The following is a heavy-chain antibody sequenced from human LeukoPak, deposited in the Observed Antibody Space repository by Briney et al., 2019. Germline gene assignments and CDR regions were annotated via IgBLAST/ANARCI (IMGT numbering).Heavy chain of an antibody. CDR3: AREPVAGHHLDY. CDR2: IYYSGST. Sequence: SETLSLTCTVSGGSISSYYCSWIRQPPGKGLEWIGYIYYSGSTNYNPSLKSRVTISVDTSKNQFSLKLSSVTAPDTAVYYCAREPVAGHHLDYWGQGTLVTVSS. D-gene: IGHD6-19*01. CDR1: GGSISSYY. V-gene: IGHV4-59*01. J-gene: IGHJ4*02.